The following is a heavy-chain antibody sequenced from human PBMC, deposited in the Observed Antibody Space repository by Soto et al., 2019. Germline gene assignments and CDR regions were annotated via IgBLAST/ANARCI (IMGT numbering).Heavy chain of an antibody. CDR3: AREVLPSYYDGMDV. D-gene: IGHD3-16*01. J-gene: IGHJ6*02. V-gene: IGHV1-2*02. CDR1: GYIFTGYH. Sequence: ASVKVSCKASGYIFTGYHMHWVRQAPGQGLEWMGWINPNSGGTKYAQKFQGRVTMTRDTSISTAYMELSSLRSDDTAVYYCAREVLPSYYDGMDVWGE. CDR2: INPNSGGT.